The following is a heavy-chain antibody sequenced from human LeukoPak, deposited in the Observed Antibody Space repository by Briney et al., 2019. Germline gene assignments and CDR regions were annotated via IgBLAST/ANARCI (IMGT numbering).Heavy chain of an antibody. J-gene: IGHJ6*02. CDR1: GYSFTSYW. Sequence: GESLKISCKGSGYSFTSYWIGWVRQMPGKGLEWKGIIYPGDSDTRYSPSFQGQVTISADKSISTAYLQWSSLKASDTAMYYCARYGEGIAAAAHYYYYGMDVWGQGTTVTVSS. V-gene: IGHV5-51*01. CDR3: ARYGEGIAAAAHYYYYGMDV. D-gene: IGHD6-13*01. CDR2: IYPGDSDT.